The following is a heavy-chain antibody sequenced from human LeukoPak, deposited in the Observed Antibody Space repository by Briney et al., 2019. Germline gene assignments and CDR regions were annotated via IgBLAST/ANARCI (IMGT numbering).Heavy chain of an antibody. CDR2: IYSGGGT. CDR3: ASCAVNPIRYWHFDL. V-gene: IGHV3-53*01. J-gene: IGHJ2*01. Sequence: AGGSLRLSCTASGFTFSSYAMNWVRQAPGKGLEWVSVIYSGGGTHYADSVKGRFTISRDNSKNTVDLQMNSLRVEDTAVYYCASCAVNPIRYWHFDLWGRGTLVTISS. D-gene: IGHD2-21*01. CDR1: GFTFSSYA.